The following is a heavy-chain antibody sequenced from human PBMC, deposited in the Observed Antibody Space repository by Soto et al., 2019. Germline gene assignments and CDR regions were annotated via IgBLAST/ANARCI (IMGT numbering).Heavy chain of an antibody. CDR2: ISGGGVTI. D-gene: IGHD2-15*01. CDR3: AKPVYCSGWPKFDY. J-gene: IGHJ4*02. CDR1: GFTFSSHA. Sequence: EVQLLESGGGLVQPGGSLRLSCAASGFTFSSHAMSWVRQAPGKGLEWVSGISGGGVTIYYADSVRGRFTISRDNPKSTLYLQMNSLCAEDSALYDCAKPVYCSGWPKFDYWDQGILVTVSS. V-gene: IGHV3-23*01.